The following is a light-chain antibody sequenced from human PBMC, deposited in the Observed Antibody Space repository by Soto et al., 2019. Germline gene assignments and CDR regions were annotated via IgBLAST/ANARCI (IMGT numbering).Light chain of an antibody. J-gene: IGKJ5*01. CDR3: QQYNNWPPSIT. V-gene: IGKV3-15*01. CDR1: QSVGSN. CDR2: VAS. Sequence: EIVLTHSPATLSVSPRERATLSCGASQSVGSNLAWYQHKPGQTPRLLMYVASTRATGIPARFSGSGSGTEFTLTISSLQSGDFAVYYCQQYNNWPPSITFGQGTRLEIK.